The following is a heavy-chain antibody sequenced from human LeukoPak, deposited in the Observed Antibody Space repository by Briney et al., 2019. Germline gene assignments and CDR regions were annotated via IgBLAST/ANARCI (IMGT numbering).Heavy chain of an antibody. CDR1: GGSISSYY. D-gene: IGHD5-18*01. CDR3: ARQDTAMVYFDY. Sequence: SETLSLTCTLSGGSISSYYWSWIRQPPGKGLEWIGYIHYSGSTNYHPSLKSRVTISVDTSKNQFSLKLSSVTAADTAVYYCARQDTAMVYFDYWGQGTLVTVSS. CDR2: IHYSGST. V-gene: IGHV4-59*01. J-gene: IGHJ4*02.